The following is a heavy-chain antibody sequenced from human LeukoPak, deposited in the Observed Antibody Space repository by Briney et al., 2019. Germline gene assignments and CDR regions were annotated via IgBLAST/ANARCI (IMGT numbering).Heavy chain of an antibody. J-gene: IGHJ4*02. CDR1: AYDFTGYY. V-gene: IGHV1-2*06. D-gene: IGHD5-24*01. Sequence: ASVKVSCKDVAYDFTGYYIHWVRQAPGQGPEWMGRLNPNTGHAVYAFKFQGRVTITRDTSSNTAYMEVTRLTSDDTALYYCAKDRDGADRIVLWGQGTLVTVSS. CDR2: LNPNTGHA. CDR3: AKDRDGADRIVL.